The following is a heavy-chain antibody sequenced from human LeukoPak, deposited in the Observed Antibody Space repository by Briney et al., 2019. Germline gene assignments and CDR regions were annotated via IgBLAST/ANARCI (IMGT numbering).Heavy chain of an antibody. CDR3: AREGYGYSSGWYYDY. D-gene: IGHD6-19*01. J-gene: IGHJ4*02. Sequence: SETLSLTCAVYVGSFSGYYWSWIRQPPGKGLEWIGYIYYSGSTDYNPSLKSRVTISVDTSKNQFSLKLSSVTAADTAVYYCAREGYGYSSGWYYDYWGQGTLVTVSS. V-gene: IGHV4-59*01. CDR2: IYYSGST. CDR1: VGSFSGYY.